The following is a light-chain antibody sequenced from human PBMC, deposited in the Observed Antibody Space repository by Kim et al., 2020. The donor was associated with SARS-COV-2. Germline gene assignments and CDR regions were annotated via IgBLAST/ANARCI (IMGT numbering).Light chain of an antibody. CDR3: AAWDDSLNGFVV. CDR2: SNR. Sequence: QSVLTQPPSASGTPGQKVTISCAGSVSNIGSNSVSWYQQVPGAAPKLLIYSNRHRPSGVPDRFSGSRSGTSASLAISGLQSDDEADYFCAAWDDSLNGFVVFGGGTQLTVL. V-gene: IGLV1-44*01. J-gene: IGLJ2*01. CDR1: VSNIGSNS.